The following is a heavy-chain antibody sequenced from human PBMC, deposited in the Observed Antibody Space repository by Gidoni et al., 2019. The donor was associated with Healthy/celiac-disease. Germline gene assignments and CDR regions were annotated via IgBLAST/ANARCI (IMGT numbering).Heavy chain of an antibody. D-gene: IGHD3-3*01. Sequence: QVQLVESGGGGVQPGRALGLSGAASGFTFSSYGMHWVRQAPGKGLELVAVISYDGSNKYYADSVKGRFTISRDNSKNTLYLQMNSLRAEDTAVYYCAKIGGMDVWGKGTTVTVSS. J-gene: IGHJ6*04. CDR3: AKIGGMDV. CDR1: GFTFSSYG. V-gene: IGHV3-30*18. CDR2: ISYDGSNK.